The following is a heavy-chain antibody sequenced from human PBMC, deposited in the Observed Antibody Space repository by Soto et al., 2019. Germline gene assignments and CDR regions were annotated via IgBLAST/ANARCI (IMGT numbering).Heavy chain of an antibody. Sequence: QVQLQESGPGLVKPSETLSLTCTVSGGSISSYYWSWIRQPAGKGLEWIGRIYTSGSTNYNPSLKSRVTMSVVTSKNQFSLKLSSVTAADTAVYYCARDGNPYDSSGYTSRFDPWGQGTLVTVSS. D-gene: IGHD3-22*01. V-gene: IGHV4-4*07. CDR3: ARDGNPYDSSGYTSRFDP. CDR2: IYTSGST. J-gene: IGHJ5*02. CDR1: GGSISSYY.